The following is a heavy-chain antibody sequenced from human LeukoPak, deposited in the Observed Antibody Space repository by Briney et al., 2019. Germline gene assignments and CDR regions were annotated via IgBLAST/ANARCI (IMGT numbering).Heavy chain of an antibody. D-gene: IGHD2-2*01. CDR3: AKAPLIVVVPAATLLDY. CDR1: GFTFDDYA. V-gene: IGHV3-23*01. Sequence: GGSLRLSCAASGFTFDDYAMHWVRQAPGKGLEWVSAISGSGGSTYYADSVKGRFTISRDNSKNTLYLQMNSLRAEDTAVYYCAKAPLIVVVPAATLLDYWGQGTLVTVSS. J-gene: IGHJ4*02. CDR2: ISGSGGST.